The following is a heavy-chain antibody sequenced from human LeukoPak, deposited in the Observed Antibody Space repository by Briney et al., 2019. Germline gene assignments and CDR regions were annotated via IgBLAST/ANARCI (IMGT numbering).Heavy chain of an antibody. Sequence: ASVKVSCKAPGYTFTAYYIHWVRQAPGQGLEWMGWINPNTGGTNFAQRFQGRVTMTRDTSINTAYMELSSLRSDDTAMYYCAREGAPQLSSYFDHWGQGTLVTVSS. J-gene: IGHJ4*02. CDR1: GYTFTAYY. CDR3: AREGAPQLSSYFDH. V-gene: IGHV1-2*02. CDR2: INPNTGGT. D-gene: IGHD1-1*01.